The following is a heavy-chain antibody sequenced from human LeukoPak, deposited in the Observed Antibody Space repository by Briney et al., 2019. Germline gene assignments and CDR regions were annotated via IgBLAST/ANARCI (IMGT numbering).Heavy chain of an antibody. CDR3: ARVSSGSYFGYYYYYMDV. D-gene: IGHD1-26*01. J-gene: IGHJ6*03. CDR2: INSDGSST. CDR1: GFTFSNYW. V-gene: IGHV3-74*01. Sequence: AGGSLRLSCAASGFTFSNYWMHWVRQAPGKGLVWVSRINSDGSSTSYADSVKGRFTISRDNAKNTLYLQMNSLRAEDTAVCYCARVSSGSYFGYYYYYMDVWGKGTTVTVSS.